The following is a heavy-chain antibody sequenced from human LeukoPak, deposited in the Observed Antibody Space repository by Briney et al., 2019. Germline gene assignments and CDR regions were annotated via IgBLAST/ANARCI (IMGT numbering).Heavy chain of an antibody. D-gene: IGHD2-2*01. V-gene: IGHV3-23*01. J-gene: IGHJ4*02. CDR2: ICGSGDTT. CDR3: AKSQRNDQQVVQRIDY. Sequence: GGSLRLSCTASRFTFSTYAMRWVRQAPGKGLDWVSSICGSGDTTYYTGSVKGRFTISRDNYKNALYLQMSSRRAEDTAVYYCAKSQRNDQQVVQRIDYWGQGNLVTVSS. CDR1: RFTFSTYA.